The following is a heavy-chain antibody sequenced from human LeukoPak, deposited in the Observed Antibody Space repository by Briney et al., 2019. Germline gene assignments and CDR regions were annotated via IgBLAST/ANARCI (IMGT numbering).Heavy chain of an antibody. Sequence: QPGGSLRLSCAASGFSFSIYAMSWVRQAPGKGLEWVAVIYYDGSNQYYVDSVKGRFTVSRDNAKNTLYLQMDSLRAEDTAVYYCATDRNSGKYYDYWGQGTLVAVSS. CDR2: IYYDGSNQ. J-gene: IGHJ4*02. D-gene: IGHD1-26*01. V-gene: IGHV3-33*08. CDR3: ATDRNSGKYYDY. CDR1: GFSFSIYA.